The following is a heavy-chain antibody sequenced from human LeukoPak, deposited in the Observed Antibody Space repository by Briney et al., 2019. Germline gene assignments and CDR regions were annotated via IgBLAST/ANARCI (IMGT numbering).Heavy chain of an antibody. V-gene: IGHV4-61*01. J-gene: IGHJ3*02. Sequence: SETLSLTCTVSGGSVSSGSYYWSWIRQPPGKGLEWNGYIYYSGSTNYNPSLKSRVTISVDTSKNQFSLKLSSVTAADTAVYYCARGDIVVVPAAFYAFDIWGQGTMVTVSS. CDR1: GGSVSSGSYY. CDR3: ARGDIVVVPAAFYAFDI. CDR2: IYYSGST. D-gene: IGHD2-2*01.